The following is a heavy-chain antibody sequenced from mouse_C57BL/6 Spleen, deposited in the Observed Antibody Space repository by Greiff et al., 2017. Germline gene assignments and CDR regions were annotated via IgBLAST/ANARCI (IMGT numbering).Heavy chain of an antibody. V-gene: IGHV1-54*01. CDR2: INPGSGGT. D-gene: IGHD1-1*01. CDR1: GYAFTNYL. Sequence: VHLVESGAELVRPGTSVKVSCKASGYAFTNYLIEWVKQRPGQGLEWIGVINPGSGGTNYNEKFKGKATLTADKSSSTAYMQLSSLTSEDSAVYFCARSDYYGSSYWYFDVWGTGTTVTVSS. CDR3: ARSDYYGSSYWYFDV. J-gene: IGHJ1*03.